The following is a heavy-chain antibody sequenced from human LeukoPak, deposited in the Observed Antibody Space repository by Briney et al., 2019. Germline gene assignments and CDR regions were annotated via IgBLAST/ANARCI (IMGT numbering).Heavy chain of an antibody. J-gene: IGHJ4*02. V-gene: IGHV4-59*01. CDR3: ARQHVKNGEYFDLPDY. CDR1: GVSISSYY. Sequence: SETLSLTCTVSGVSISSYYWSWLRQPPGKGLEWIGYIYYSGYTNYNPSLKSRVTISVDTSKNQFSLKLSSVTAADTAVYYCARQHVKNGEYFDLPDYWGQGTLVTVSS. D-gene: IGHD3-9*01. CDR2: IYYSGYT.